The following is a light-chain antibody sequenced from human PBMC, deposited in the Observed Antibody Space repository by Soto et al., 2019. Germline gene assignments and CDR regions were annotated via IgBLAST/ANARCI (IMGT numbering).Light chain of an antibody. V-gene: IGLV2-14*01. CDR1: SGDIGGYNS. CDR2: EVV. Sequence: QSALTQPACVSGSPGQSITISCTGTSGDIGGYNSVSWYQQHPGKAPKLLIYEVVKRPSGVSNRFSGSKSGNTASLTISGLQTEDEADYYCGSYASATLIFGGGTKLTVL. CDR3: GSYASATLI. J-gene: IGLJ2*01.